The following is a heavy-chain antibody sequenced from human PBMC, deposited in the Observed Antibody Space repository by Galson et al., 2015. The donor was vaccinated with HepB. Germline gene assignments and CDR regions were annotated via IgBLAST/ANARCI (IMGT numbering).Heavy chain of an antibody. D-gene: IGHD5-12*01. CDR2: TSYDGNIK. J-gene: IGHJ4*02. Sequence: SLRLSCAASGFTFNNYGIHWVRQAPGKGLEWVAVTSYDGNIKDYADSVKGRFTISRDNSKNTLDLQMNSLREEDTAVYFCARDLGYTGHAPFDYWGQGTQVTVSS. CDR3: ARDLGYTGHAPFDY. V-gene: IGHV3-30*03. CDR1: GFTFNNYG.